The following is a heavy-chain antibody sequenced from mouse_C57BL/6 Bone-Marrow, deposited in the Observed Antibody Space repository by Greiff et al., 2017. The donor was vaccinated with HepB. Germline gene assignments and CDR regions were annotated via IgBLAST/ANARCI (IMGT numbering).Heavy chain of an antibody. Sequence: QVQLQQPGAELVKPGASVKLSCKASGYTFTSYWMQWVKQRPGQGLEWIGEIDPSDSYTNYNQKFKGKATLTVDTSSSTAYMQLSSLTSEDSAVYYCATFITTESSYYYAMDYWGQGTSVTVSS. CDR3: ATFITTESSYYYAMDY. CDR1: GYTFTSYW. CDR2: IDPSDSYT. V-gene: IGHV1-50*01. J-gene: IGHJ4*01. D-gene: IGHD1-1*01.